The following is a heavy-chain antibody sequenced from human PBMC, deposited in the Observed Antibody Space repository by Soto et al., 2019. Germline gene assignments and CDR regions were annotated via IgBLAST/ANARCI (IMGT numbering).Heavy chain of an antibody. V-gene: IGHV2-26*01. CDR1: GFSLSNARMG. Sequence: SGPTLVNPTETLTLTCTVSGFSLSNARMGVSWIRQPPGKALEWLAHIFSNDEKSYSTSLKSRLTISKDTSKSQVVLTMTNMDPVDTATYYCARNSFRDGYNLPFDYWGQGTLVTV. CDR3: ARNSFRDGYNLPFDY. CDR2: IFSNDEK. D-gene: IGHD5-12*01. J-gene: IGHJ4*02.